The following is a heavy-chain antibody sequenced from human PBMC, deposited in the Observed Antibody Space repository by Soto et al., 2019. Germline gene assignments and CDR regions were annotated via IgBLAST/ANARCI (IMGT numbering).Heavy chain of an antibody. D-gene: IGHD1-26*01. CDR1: GFTFSSYA. J-gene: IGHJ6*02. Sequence: QVQLVESGGGVVQPGRSLRLSCAASGFTFSSYAMHWVRQAPGKGLEWVAVISYDGSNKYYADSVKGRFTISRDNSRNTLYLQMNSLRAEDTAVNSCAIDVETATTYALDVWGQGTTVTVSS. V-gene: IGHV3-30-3*01. CDR3: AIDVETATTYALDV. CDR2: ISYDGSNK.